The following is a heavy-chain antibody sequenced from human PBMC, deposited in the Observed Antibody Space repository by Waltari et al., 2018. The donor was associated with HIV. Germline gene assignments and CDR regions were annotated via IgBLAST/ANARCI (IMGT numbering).Heavy chain of an antibody. V-gene: IGHV4-4*07. CDR3: ARGAGELQGRAFDY. J-gene: IGHJ4*02. CDR2: IYHSGST. CDR1: GGSISSYY. Sequence: QVQLQESGPGLVKPSETLSLTCSVSGGSISSYYWSWIRQPAGKVPEGIGRIYHSGSTNYRPSLKSRVTLAVDTSKNHFSLKLMSVIAADTAMYYCARGAGELQGRAFDYWGQGTLVTVSS. D-gene: IGHD1-7*01.